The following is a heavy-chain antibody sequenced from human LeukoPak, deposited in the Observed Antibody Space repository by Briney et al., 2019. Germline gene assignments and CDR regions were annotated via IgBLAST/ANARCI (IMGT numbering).Heavy chain of an antibody. Sequence: SQTLSLTCTVSGGSISSGSYYWSWIRQPAGKGLEWIGRIYTSGSTNYNPSLKSRVTISVDTSKNQFSLKLSSVTAADTAVYYCARWGFRGDYWGQGTLVTVSS. CDR3: ARWGFRGDY. D-gene: IGHD3-16*01. CDR1: GGSISSGSYY. CDR2: IYTSGST. J-gene: IGHJ4*02. V-gene: IGHV4-61*02.